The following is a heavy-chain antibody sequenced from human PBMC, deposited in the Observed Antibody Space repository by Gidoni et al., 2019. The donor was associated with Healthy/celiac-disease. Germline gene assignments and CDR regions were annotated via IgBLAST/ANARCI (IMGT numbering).Heavy chain of an antibody. CDR1: GFTFSTYS. V-gene: IGHV3-21*01. CDR3: ARDPGITTLYYYGMDV. J-gene: IGHJ6*02. D-gene: IGHD3-16*01. CDR2: ISGSSTYI. Sequence: LRLSCAASGFTFSTYSMNWVRQAPGKGLEWVSSISGSSTYIYYADSVKGRFTISRDNAKNSLYLQMNSLRAEDSAVYYCARDPGITTLYYYGMDVWGRGTTVTVSS.